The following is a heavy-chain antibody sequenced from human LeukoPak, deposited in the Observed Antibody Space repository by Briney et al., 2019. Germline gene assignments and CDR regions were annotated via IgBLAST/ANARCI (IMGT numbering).Heavy chain of an antibody. CDR2: IYFDGST. J-gene: IGHJ4*02. CDR3: ARDLIGGSSGYYDY. D-gene: IGHD3-22*01. V-gene: IGHV4-39*07. Sequence: SETLSLTCTVSGGSISSGGYYWAWIRQPPGKALEWIGNIYFDGSTYYNPSLKSRLTISVDTSKNQFSLKLSSLTAADTAVYYCARDLIGGSSGYYDYWGQGTLVTVSS. CDR1: GGSISSGGYY.